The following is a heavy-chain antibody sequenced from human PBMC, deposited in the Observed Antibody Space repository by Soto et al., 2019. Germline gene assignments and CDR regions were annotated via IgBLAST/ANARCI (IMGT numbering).Heavy chain of an antibody. J-gene: IGHJ6*02. CDR2: ISSSSSYI. CDR3: ARVGEIGYDILTGYRHYYGMDV. Sequence: EVQLVESGGGLVKPGGSLRLSCAASGFTFSSYSMNWVRQAPGKGLEWVSSISSSSSYIYYADSVKGRFTISRDNAKNSLYLQMNSLRAEDTAVYYCARVGEIGYDILTGYRHYYGMDVWGQGTTVTVSS. D-gene: IGHD3-9*01. CDR1: GFTFSSYS. V-gene: IGHV3-21*01.